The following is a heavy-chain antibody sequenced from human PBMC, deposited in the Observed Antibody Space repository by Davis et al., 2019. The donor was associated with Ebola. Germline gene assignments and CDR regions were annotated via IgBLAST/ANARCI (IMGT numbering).Heavy chain of an antibody. J-gene: IGHJ6*02. V-gene: IGHV4-34*01. Sequence: MPGGSLRLSCAVYGGSFSGYYWSWIRQPPGKGLEWIGEINHSGSTNYNPSLKSRVTISVDTSKNQFSLKLSSVTAADTAVYYCARGDIVVTYGMDVWGQGTTVTVSS. CDR3: ARGDIVVTYGMDV. CDR1: GGSFSGYY. CDR2: INHSGST. D-gene: IGHD2-2*01.